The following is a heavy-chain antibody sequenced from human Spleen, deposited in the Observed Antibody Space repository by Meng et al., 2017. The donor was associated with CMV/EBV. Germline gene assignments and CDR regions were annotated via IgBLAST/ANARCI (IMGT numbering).Heavy chain of an antibody. CDR1: GYDRSRTNW. D-gene: IGHD3-22*01. CDR3: ARNVPGTSAYYD. J-gene: IGHJ4*02. Sequence: QLPESGPGMGKRTDTLALTCSGSGYDRSRTNWGGWIRQPPGKGLEWIGYIYYSGSTSYNPSLKSRVTMSVDTSKNQFSLNLNSVTAVDTAVYYCARNVPGTSAYYDWGQGTLVTVSS. CDR2: IYYSGST. V-gene: IGHV4-28*01.